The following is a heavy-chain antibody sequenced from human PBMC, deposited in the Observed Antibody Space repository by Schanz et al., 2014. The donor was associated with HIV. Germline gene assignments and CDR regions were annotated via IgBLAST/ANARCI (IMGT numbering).Heavy chain of an antibody. CDR1: GFTFNSYA. CDR3: ATWLSNHFDY. D-gene: IGHD4-4*01. V-gene: IGHV3-23*01. Sequence: EVQLLESGGGLLHPGGSLRLSCAASGFTFNSYAMNALSWVRQAPGRGLEWVSDIRGGAGGTYYADSVKGRFTISRDNSKNTVYLQMNSLRAEDTAVYYCATWLSNHFDYWGQGTVITVSS. CDR2: IRGGAGGT. J-gene: IGHJ4*02.